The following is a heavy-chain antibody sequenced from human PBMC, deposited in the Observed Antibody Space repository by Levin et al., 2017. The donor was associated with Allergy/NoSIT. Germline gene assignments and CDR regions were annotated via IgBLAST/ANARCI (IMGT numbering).Heavy chain of an antibody. J-gene: IGHJ5*02. CDR1: GFTFSSYW. CDR3: ARTVTTGVRNGLGS. Sequence: QSGGSLRLSCAASGFTFSSYWMHWVRQVPGKGLVWVSRINSDGSSTSYADSVKGRFTISRDNAKNTLYLEMNSLRVEDTAVYYCARTVTTGVRNGLGSWGQGTPVSVSS. CDR2: INSDGSST. D-gene: IGHD4-17*01. V-gene: IGHV3-74*01.